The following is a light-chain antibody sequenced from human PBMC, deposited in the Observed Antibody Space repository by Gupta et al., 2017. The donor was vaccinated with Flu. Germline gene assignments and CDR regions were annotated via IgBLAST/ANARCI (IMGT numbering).Light chain of an antibody. CDR2: GAS. CDR3: QQYNNWPRS. Sequence: EIVMTPSPATLSVSPGERATLSCRASQSVSSNLAWYQQKPGQAPRLLIYGASTRATGIPARFSGSGSGTEFTLTISSLQSEDFAVYYCQQYNNWPRSFGQATKLEIK. J-gene: IGKJ2*03. V-gene: IGKV3-15*01. CDR1: QSVSSN.